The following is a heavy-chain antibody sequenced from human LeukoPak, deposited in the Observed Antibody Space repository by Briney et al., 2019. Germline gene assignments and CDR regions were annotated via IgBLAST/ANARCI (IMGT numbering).Heavy chain of an antibody. J-gene: IGHJ6*02. CDR3: AREMYSSGDYGMDV. D-gene: IGHD6-19*01. CDR2: ISSSSSYI. Sequence: GSLRLSCAASGFTFSSYAMHWVRQAPGKGLEWVSSISSSSSYIYYADSVKGRFTISRDNAKNSLYLQMNSLRAEDTAVYYCAREMYSSGDYGMDVWGQGTTVTVSS. V-gene: IGHV3-21*01. CDR1: GFTFSSYA.